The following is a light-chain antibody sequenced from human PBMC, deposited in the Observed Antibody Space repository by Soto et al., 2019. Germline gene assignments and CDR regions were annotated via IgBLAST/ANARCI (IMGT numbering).Light chain of an antibody. Sequence: QSALTQPASVSGSPGQSITISCTGTSSDVGDYNYVSWYQQHPGKAPKLMIYDISNRPSGVSNRFSGSKSGNTASLTISGLQAEDEADYYCSSYTTSSTSVVFGGGNKLTVL. CDR1: SSDVGDYNY. CDR3: SSYTTSSTSVV. V-gene: IGLV2-14*01. J-gene: IGLJ2*01. CDR2: DIS.